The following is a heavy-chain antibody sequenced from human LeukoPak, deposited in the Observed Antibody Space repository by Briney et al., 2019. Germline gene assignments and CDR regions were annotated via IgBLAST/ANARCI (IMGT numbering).Heavy chain of an antibody. J-gene: IGHJ4*02. Sequence: GGSLRLSCAASGFTFSSYVMHWVRQAPGKGLEYVSAISTNGGGTYYANSVKGRFTISRDNSKNTLYLQMGSLRAEDMAVYYCARSFYDILIGYYQYFDYWGQGTLVTVSS. CDR3: ARSFYDILIGYYQYFDY. D-gene: IGHD3-9*01. CDR2: ISTNGGGT. V-gene: IGHV3-64*01. CDR1: GFTFSSYV.